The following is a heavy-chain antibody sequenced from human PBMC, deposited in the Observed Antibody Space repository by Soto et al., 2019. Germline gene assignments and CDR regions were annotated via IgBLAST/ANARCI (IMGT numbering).Heavy chain of an antibody. CDR1: GVSISSGGYF. Sequence: TLSLACPVSGVSISSGGYFWSWIRQDPGEGLELIGYIYYSGYTYYNPSLKSRLTISMDTSKNQFSLKLSSVTAADTAVYYCARGSSPHYGMDVWGQGTKVTVYS. CDR3: ARGSSPHYGMDV. J-gene: IGHJ6*02. CDR2: IYYSGYT. V-gene: IGHV4-31*03. D-gene: IGHD6-6*01.